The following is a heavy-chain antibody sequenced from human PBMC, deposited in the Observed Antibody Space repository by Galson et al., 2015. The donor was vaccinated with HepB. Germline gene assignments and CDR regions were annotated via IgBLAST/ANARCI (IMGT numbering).Heavy chain of an antibody. Sequence: SVKVSCKASGYTFTGYYMHWVRQAPGQGLEWMGWINPNSGGTNYAQNFQGRVTMTRDTSISTAYMELNRLRSDDTAVYYCARDMGPGFGELLPTLIYWFDPWGQGTLVTVSS. CDR2: INPNSGGT. D-gene: IGHD3-10*01. CDR3: ARDMGPGFGELLPTLIYWFDP. J-gene: IGHJ5*02. V-gene: IGHV1-2*02. CDR1: GYTFTGYY.